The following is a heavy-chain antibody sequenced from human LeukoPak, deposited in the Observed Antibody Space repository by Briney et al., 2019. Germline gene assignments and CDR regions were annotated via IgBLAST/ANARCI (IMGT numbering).Heavy chain of an antibody. D-gene: IGHD3-10*01. Sequence: SETLSLTCTVSGGSVSSGSYYWSWIRQPPGKGLEWIGYIYYSGSTNYNPSLKSRVTISVDTSKNQFSLKLSSVTAADTAVYYCARLLWFGESDVEWSDPWGQGTLVTVSS. J-gene: IGHJ5*02. CDR2: IYYSGST. CDR1: GGSVSSGSYY. CDR3: ARLLWFGESDVEWSDP. V-gene: IGHV4-61*01.